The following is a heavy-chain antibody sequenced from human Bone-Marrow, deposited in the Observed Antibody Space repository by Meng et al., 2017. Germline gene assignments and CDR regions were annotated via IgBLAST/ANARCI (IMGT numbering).Heavy chain of an antibody. CDR3: SHRRRGRGLDDY. J-gene: IGHJ4*02. D-gene: IGHD3-16*01. V-gene: IGHV2-5*02. CDR2: IDWDDDK. Sequence: SGPTLVKPTQTLTLTCTFSGFSLSTSGVGVGWIRQPPGKALEWLALIDWDDDKRYSPSLKSRLTITKDTSKNQVVLTMTNMDPVDTATYYCSHRRRGRGLDDYWGQGTMVTVSS. CDR1: GFSLSTSGVG.